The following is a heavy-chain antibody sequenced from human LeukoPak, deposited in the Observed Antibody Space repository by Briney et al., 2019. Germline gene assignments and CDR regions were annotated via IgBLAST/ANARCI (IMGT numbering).Heavy chain of an antibody. CDR1: GFTFSSYG. D-gene: IGHD3-9*01. V-gene: IGHV3-30*02. CDR3: AKMGNYDILTGVDY. Sequence: GGSLRLSCAASGFTFSSYGMHWVRQAPGKGPEWVAFIRYDGSNKYYADSVKGRFTISRDNSKNTLYLQMNSLRAEDTAVYYCAKMGNYDILTGVDYWGQGTLVTVSS. CDR2: IRYDGSNK. J-gene: IGHJ4*02.